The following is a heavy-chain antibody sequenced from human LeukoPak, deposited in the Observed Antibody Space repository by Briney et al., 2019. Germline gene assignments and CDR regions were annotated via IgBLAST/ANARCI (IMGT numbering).Heavy chain of an antibody. J-gene: IGHJ4*02. Sequence: GESLRLSCAGSGFTLGSYVMSWVRQAPGKGLEWVSAISGNGYNTYYADSVKGRFTISRESSGNTLYLQMHNLRAEDTAVYYGANGVRLWFAFYFDYWGEGTLVTVSS. D-gene: IGHD3-10*01. V-gene: IGHV3-23*01. CDR3: ANGVRLWFAFYFDY. CDR2: ISGNGYNT. CDR1: GFTLGSYV.